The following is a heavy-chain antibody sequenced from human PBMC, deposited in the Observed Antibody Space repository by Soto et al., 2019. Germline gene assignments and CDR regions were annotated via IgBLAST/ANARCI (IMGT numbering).Heavy chain of an antibody. D-gene: IGHD3-3*01. CDR1: GGSISSSSYY. V-gene: IGHV4-39*01. Sequence: PSETLSLTCTVSGGSISSSSYYWGWIRQPPGKGLEWIGSIYYSGSTYYNPSLKSRVTISVDTSKNQFSLKLSSVTAADTAVYYCARAALDFWSGYYVDYWGQGTLVTVS. CDR3: ARAALDFWSGYYVDY. CDR2: IYYSGST. J-gene: IGHJ4*02.